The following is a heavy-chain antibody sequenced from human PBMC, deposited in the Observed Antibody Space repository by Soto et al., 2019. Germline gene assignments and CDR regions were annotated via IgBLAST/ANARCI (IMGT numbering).Heavy chain of an antibody. V-gene: IGHV3-74*01. CDR3: TRDSFDGIYYYGMDV. CDR2: INTDGSST. J-gene: IGHJ6*02. CDR1: GITFRSNW. D-gene: IGHD3-9*01. Sequence: EVQLVESGGGLVQPGGSLRLSCAASGITFRSNWMHWVRQDPGKGLVWVSRINTDGSSTSYADSVKGRFTISRDNAKNTLYLQMNSLRAEDTAVYYYTRDSFDGIYYYGMDVWGQGTTVTVSS.